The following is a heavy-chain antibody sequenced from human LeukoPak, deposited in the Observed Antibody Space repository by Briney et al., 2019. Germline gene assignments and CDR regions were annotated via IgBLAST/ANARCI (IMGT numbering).Heavy chain of an antibody. CDR3: AKWKFADVRMNYYGSGSCYGGFDY. D-gene: IGHD3-10*01. Sequence: GGSLRLSCAASGFTFSSYAMGWVRQAPGKGLEWVSDITISGGTTHFCSDSAKGRFTISRDNSKNTLYLEMNSLRAEDTAVYYCAKWKFADVRMNYYGSGSCYGGFDYWGPGTLVTVSS. V-gene: IGHV3-23*01. J-gene: IGHJ4*02. CDR1: GFTFSSYA. CDR2: ITISGGTT.